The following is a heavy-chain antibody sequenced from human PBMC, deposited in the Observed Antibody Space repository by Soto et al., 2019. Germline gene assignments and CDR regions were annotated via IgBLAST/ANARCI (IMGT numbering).Heavy chain of an antibody. J-gene: IGHJ4*02. V-gene: IGHV4-59*04. Sequence: SETLSLTCTVSGGSISSYYWGWIRQPPGKGLEWIGNIHYSGSTYYDSSLKSRVTISVHTSKNQFSLKLSSVTAADTAVYYCASQHYYDSSGYYVVYWGQGTLVTVSS. D-gene: IGHD3-22*01. CDR3: ASQHYYDSSGYYVVY. CDR1: GGSISSYY. CDR2: IHYSGST.